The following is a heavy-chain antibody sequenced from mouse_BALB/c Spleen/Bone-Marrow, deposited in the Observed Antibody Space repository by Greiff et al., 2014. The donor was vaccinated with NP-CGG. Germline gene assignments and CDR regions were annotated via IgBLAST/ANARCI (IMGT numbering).Heavy chain of an antibody. CDR3: VRHKNYYAMDY. J-gene: IGHJ4*01. Sequence: DVKLVESGGGLVKPGGSLKLPCAASGFAFSRYDMSWVRQTPEKRLEWVAYITNGGDNTYYPDTVKGRFTISRDNAKNTLYLQMSSLKSEDTAMYYCVRHKNYYAMDYWGQGTSVTVSS. CDR2: ITNGGDNT. CDR1: GFAFSRYD. V-gene: IGHV5-12-1*01.